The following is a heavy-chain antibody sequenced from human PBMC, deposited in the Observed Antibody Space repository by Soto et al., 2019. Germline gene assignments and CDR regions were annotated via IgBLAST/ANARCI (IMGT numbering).Heavy chain of an antibody. CDR1: GYSFTSYR. Sequence: GESLKISCKGSGYSFTSYRIGWVRQMPRKGLEWMGIIYPGDSDTRYSPSFQGQVTISADKSISTAYLQWSSLKASDTAMYYCASSKYSGSYNDYYYYGMDVWGQGTTVTVSS. J-gene: IGHJ6*02. D-gene: IGHD1-26*01. CDR2: IYPGDSDT. V-gene: IGHV5-51*01. CDR3: ASSKYSGSYNDYYYYGMDV.